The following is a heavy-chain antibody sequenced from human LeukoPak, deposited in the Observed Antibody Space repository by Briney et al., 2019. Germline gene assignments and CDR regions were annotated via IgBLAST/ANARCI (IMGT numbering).Heavy chain of an antibody. CDR3: TKEGVDSY. J-gene: IGHJ4*02. Sequence: ASVKVSCKASGYTFTGYNMHWVRQSPAQGLEWMGWISPNSGGTNYAQKFQGRVTMTRDTSINTAYMELGRLTSDDTALYYCTKEGVDSYWGQGTLVTVSS. CDR1: GYTFTGYN. V-gene: IGHV1-2*02. CDR2: ISPNSGGT. D-gene: IGHD3-22*01.